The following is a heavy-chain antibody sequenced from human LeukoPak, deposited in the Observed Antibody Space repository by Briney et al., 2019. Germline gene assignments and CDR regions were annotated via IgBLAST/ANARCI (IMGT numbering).Heavy chain of an antibody. J-gene: IGHJ1*01. CDR2: IIPIFGTA. Sequence: GSSVKVSCKASGGTFSSYAISWVRQAPGQGLEWMGGIIPIFGTANYAQKFQGRVTITADESTSTAYMELSSLRSEDTAVYYCASIPTQIGYCSGGSCYPEYFQHWGQGTLVTVSS. CDR1: GGTFSSYA. D-gene: IGHD2-15*01. CDR3: ASIPTQIGYCSGGSCYPEYFQH. V-gene: IGHV1-69*01.